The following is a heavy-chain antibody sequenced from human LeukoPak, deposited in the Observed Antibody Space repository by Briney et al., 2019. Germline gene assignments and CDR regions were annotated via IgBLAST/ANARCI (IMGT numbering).Heavy chain of an antibody. CDR3: ATYFYGEYGSYYFDY. CDR2: IFHAGTT. D-gene: IGHD4-17*01. J-gene: IGHJ4*02. V-gene: IGHV4-4*02. Sequence: PSETLSLTCAVSGASISSSNWWSWARQPPGKGLEWIGKIFHAGTTNYNPSLKSRVTMSVDKSKNQFSLKLSSVTAADTAVYYCATYFYGEYGSYYFDYWGQGTLVTVSS. CDR1: GASISSSNW.